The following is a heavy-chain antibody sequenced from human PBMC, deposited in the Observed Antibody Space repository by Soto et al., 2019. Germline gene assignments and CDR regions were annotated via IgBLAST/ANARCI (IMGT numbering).Heavy chain of an antibody. V-gene: IGHV3-30*18. CDR1: GFTCSSYG. D-gene: IGHD2-2*02. CDR2: LSYYGINK. J-gene: IGHJ6*02. CDR3: AKGGYCISPSCFTGSGYYYGMDV. Sequence: QVQLVESGGDVVQPGRSLRLSCAASGFTCSSYGMHLVRQAPGRGLGWEAVLSYYGINKYYANSVKGRFTISRDNSKNTLYLQMHSLRAEDTAVYYCAKGGYCISPSCFTGSGYYYGMDVWGQGTTVTVSS.